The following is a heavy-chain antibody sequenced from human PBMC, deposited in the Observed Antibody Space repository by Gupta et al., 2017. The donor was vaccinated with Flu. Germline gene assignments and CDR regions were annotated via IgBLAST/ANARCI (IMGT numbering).Heavy chain of an antibody. V-gene: IGHV5-51*01. CDR2: IYVGDSDT. CDR3: ARHGKMGYSNSWYDY. D-gene: IGHD6-13*01. Sequence: QMPGKGLEWMGVIYVGDSDTRYSPSFQGQVTISADKSITTAYLQWSSLKASDTAIYYCARHGKMGYSNSWYDYWGQGTLVAVSS. J-gene: IGHJ4*02.